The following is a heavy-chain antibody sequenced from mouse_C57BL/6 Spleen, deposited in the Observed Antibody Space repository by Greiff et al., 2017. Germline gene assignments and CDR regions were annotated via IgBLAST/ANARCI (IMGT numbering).Heavy chain of an antibody. CDR2: INPYNGGT. CDR1: GYTFTDYY. J-gene: IGHJ2*01. V-gene: IGHV1-19*01. D-gene: IGHD1-1*01. Sequence: EVQLQQSGPVLVKPGASVKMSCKASGYTFTDYYMNWVKQSHGKSLEWIGVINPYNGGTSYNQKFKGQATLTVDKSSSTAYMELNSLTSEDSAVYYCASPIYYYGSSPFDYGGQGTTLTVSS. CDR3: ASPIYYYGSSPFDY.